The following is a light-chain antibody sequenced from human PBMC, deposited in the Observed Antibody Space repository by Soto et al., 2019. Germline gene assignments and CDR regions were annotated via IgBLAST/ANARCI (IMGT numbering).Light chain of an antibody. CDR2: GAS. CDR3: QHYNSYSEA. J-gene: IGKJ1*01. Sequence: EIVLTQSPGTLSLSPGKRATLSCRASQSISSSYLAWYQQRPGQAPRLLIYGASSRATGIPDRFSGSGSGTEFTLTISSLQPDDFGTYYCQHYNSYSEAFGQGTKVDIK. V-gene: IGKV3-20*01. CDR1: QSISSSY.